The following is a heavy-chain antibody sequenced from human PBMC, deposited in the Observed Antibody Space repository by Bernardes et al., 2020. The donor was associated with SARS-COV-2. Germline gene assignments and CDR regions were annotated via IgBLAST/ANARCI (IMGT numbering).Heavy chain of an antibody. CDR2: IKEDGSEK. V-gene: IGHV3-7*01. Sequence: GGSLRLSCAASGFTFSSYWMSWVRQAPGKGLEWVANIKEDGSEKYYVDSVKGRFTISRDNAKNSLYLQMNSLRAEDTAVYYCARRGAYFDWLLFSDSDYYGLDVWGQGTTVTVSS. D-gene: IGHD3-9*01. J-gene: IGHJ6*02. CDR1: GFTFSSYW. CDR3: ARRGAYFDWLLFSDSDYYGLDV.